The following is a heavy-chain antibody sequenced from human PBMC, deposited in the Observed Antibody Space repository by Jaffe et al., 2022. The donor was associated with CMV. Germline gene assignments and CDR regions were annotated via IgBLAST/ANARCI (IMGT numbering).Heavy chain of an antibody. CDR3: AKGGDYDFWSGFDY. CDR1: GFTFDDYT. Sequence: EVQLVESGGVVVQPGGSLRLSCAASGFTFDDYTMHWVRQAPGKGLEWVSLISWDGGSTYYADSVKGRFTISRDNSKNSLYLQMNSLRTEDTALYYCAKGGDYDFWSGFDYWGQGTLVTVSS. V-gene: IGHV3-43*01. D-gene: IGHD3-3*01. CDR2: ISWDGGST. J-gene: IGHJ4*02.